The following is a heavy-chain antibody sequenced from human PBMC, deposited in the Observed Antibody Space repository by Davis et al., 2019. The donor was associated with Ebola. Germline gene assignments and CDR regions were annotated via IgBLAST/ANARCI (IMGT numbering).Heavy chain of an antibody. CDR3: ARVRLWGGKAAAGREWFDP. CDR2: ISAYNGNT. CDR1: GYTFTSYG. Sequence: ASVKVSCKASGYTFTSYGISWVRQAPGQGLEWMGWISAYNGNTNYAQKLQGRVTMTTDTSTSTAYMELRSLRSDDTAVYYCARVRLWGGKAAAGREWFDPWGQGTTVTVSS. V-gene: IGHV1-18*01. D-gene: IGHD6-13*01. J-gene: IGHJ5*01.